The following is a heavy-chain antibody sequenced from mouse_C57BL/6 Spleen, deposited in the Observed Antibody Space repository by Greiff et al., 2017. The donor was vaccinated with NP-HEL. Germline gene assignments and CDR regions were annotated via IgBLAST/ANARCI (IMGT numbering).Heavy chain of an antibody. CDR3: ARGDWDMYYFDY. CDR2: INPSNGGT. CDR1: GYTFTSYW. V-gene: IGHV1-53*01. Sequence: VQLQQPGTELVKPGASVKLSCKASGYTFTSYWMHWVKQRPGQGLEWIGNINPSNGGTNYNEKFKGKATLTVEKSSSTAYMQLSSLTSEDSAVYYCARGDWDMYYFDYWGKGTTLTVSS. J-gene: IGHJ2*01. D-gene: IGHD4-1*01.